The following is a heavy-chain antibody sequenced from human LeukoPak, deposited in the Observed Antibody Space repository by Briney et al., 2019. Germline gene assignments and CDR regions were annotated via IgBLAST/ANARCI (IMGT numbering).Heavy chain of an antibody. J-gene: IGHJ6*03. CDR1: GFTVSSNY. V-gene: IGHV3-53*01. CDR3: ARGGVVTMVRGSRKYYYYYMDV. Sequence: GGSLRLSCAASGFTVSSNYMSWVRQAPGKGLEWVSVIYSGGSTYYADSVKGRFTISRDNSKNTLYLQMNSLRAEDTAVYYCARGGVVTMVRGSRKYYYYYMDVWGKGTTVTISS. D-gene: IGHD3-10*01. CDR2: IYSGGST.